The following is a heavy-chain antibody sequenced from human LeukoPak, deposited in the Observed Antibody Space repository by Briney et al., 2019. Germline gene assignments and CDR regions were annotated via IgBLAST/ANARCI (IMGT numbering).Heavy chain of an antibody. D-gene: IGHD3-9*01. Sequence: SETLSLTCAVYGGSFSSYYWSWIRQPAGKGLEWIGRIYTSGSTNYNPSLKSRVTISVDTSKNQFSLKLSSVTAADTAVYYCASYHDFDWLPPRDNWFDPWGQGTLVTVSS. CDR2: IYTSGST. CDR3: ASYHDFDWLPPRDNWFDP. CDR1: GGSFSSYY. V-gene: IGHV4-59*10. J-gene: IGHJ5*02.